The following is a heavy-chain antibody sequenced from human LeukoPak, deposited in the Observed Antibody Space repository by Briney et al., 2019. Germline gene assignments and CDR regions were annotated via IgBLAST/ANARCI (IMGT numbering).Heavy chain of an antibody. CDR2: ISYDGSNK. Sequence: TGGSLRLSCAASGFTFSSYGMHWVRKAPGKGLEWVAVISYDGSNKYYADSVKGRFTISRDNSKNTLYLQMNSLRAEDTAVYYCAKDGSALTLYSSGWLGEWGQGTLVTVSS. CDR3: AKDGSALTLYSSGWLGE. D-gene: IGHD6-19*01. J-gene: IGHJ4*02. CDR1: GFTFSSYG. V-gene: IGHV3-30*18.